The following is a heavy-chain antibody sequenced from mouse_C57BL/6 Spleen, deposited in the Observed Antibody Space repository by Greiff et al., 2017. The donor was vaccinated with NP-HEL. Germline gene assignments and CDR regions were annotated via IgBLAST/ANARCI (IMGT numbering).Heavy chain of an antibody. Sequence: EVQLQQSGGGLVKPGGSLKLSCAASGFTFSSYAMSWVRQTPEKRLEWVATISDGGSYTYYPDNVKGRFTISRDNAKNNLYLQMSHLKSEDTAMYYCDAGSNLGDYWGQGTSVTVSS. D-gene: IGHD2-5*01. CDR2: ISDGGSYT. J-gene: IGHJ4*01. V-gene: IGHV5-4*01. CDR1: GFTFSSYA. CDR3: DAGSNLGDY.